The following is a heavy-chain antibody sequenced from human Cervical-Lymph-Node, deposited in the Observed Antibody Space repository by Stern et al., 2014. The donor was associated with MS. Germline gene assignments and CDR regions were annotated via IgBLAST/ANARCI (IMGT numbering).Heavy chain of an antibody. Sequence: EVQLVESGGGLVQPGGSLKVSCAASGFTFSASGIHWVRQAPGKGLEWVGRIRNEGKNYATAYAVTGKGRFTNSNDDSKMTSPLHMSSLKVEDTAVYYCAPSSAIWGRGTMVTVSS. CDR1: GFTFSASG. J-gene: IGHJ3*02. V-gene: IGHV3-73*01. CDR3: APSSAI. CDR2: IRNEGKNYAT.